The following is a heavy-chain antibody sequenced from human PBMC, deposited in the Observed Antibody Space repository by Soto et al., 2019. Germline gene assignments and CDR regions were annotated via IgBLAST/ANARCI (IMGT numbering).Heavy chain of an antibody. V-gene: IGHV4-59*01. CDR2: IYYSGST. CDR3: GRDRVPTAKRYYYNYMHV. J-gene: IGHJ6*03. CDR1: GGSISSYY. Sequence: SETLSLTCTVSGGSISSYYWSWIRQPPGKGLEWIGYIYYSGSTNYNPSLKSRVTISVDTSKNQFSLKLSSVTAADTAVYYCGRDRVPTAKRYYYNYMHVWGKGTTVTVS. D-gene: IGHD2-2*01.